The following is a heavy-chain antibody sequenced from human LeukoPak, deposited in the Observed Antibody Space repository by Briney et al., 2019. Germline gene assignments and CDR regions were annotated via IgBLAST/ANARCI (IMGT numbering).Heavy chain of an antibody. J-gene: IGHJ4*02. V-gene: IGHV4-39*01. D-gene: IGHD6-13*01. CDR2: IYYSGST. CDR3: AHLAKIAVAGTYFDY. Sequence: SETLSLTCTVSGGSIGSRSFYWGWIRQPPGKGLEWSGSIYYSGSTYYNPSLKSRLSMSVDASKNQFSLNLNSVTAADAAVYYCAHLAKIAVAGTYFDYWGLGALVTVSA. CDR1: GGSIGSRSFY.